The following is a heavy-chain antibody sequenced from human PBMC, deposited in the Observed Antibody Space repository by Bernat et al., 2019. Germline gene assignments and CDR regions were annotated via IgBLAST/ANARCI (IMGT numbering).Heavy chain of an antibody. D-gene: IGHD6-13*01. CDR3: AKDPAAGNDLDY. Sequence: EVQLVESGGGVVQPGGSLRLSCAASGFTFDDYAMHWVRQAPGKGLEWVSLISGDGGSTYYADSVKGRFTISRNNSKNSLYLQMNSLRTEDTALYYCAKDPAAGNDLDYWGQGTLVTVSS. J-gene: IGHJ4*02. CDR2: ISGDGGST. CDR1: GFTFDDYA. V-gene: IGHV3-43*02.